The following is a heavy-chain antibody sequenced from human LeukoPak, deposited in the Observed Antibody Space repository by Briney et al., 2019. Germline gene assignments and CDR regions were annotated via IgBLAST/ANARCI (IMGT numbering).Heavy chain of an antibody. CDR1: GGSISSSSYY. J-gene: IGHJ4*02. CDR3: ARHTDSGATTSHFDY. CDR2: IYYSGST. V-gene: IGHV4-39*01. D-gene: IGHD1-26*01. Sequence: SETLSLTCTVSGGSISSSSYYWGWIRQPPGKGLEWIGSIYYSGSTYYNPSLKSRVTISVDTSKNQFSLKLGSVTAADTAVYYCARHTDSGATTSHFDYWGQGTLVTVSS.